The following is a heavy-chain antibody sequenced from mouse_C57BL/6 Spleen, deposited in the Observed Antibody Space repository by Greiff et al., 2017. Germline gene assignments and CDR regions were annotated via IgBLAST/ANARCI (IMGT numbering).Heavy chain of an antibody. CDR3: ARNSNAPRYFDY. J-gene: IGHJ2*01. D-gene: IGHD2-5*01. V-gene: IGHV1-55*01. Sequence: QVQLQQPGAELVKPGASVKMSCKASGYTFTSYWITWVKQRPGQGLEWIGDIYPGSGSTNYNEKFKSKATLTVDTSSSTAYMQLSSLTSEDSAVYYCARNSNAPRYFDYWGQGTTLTVSS. CDR1: GYTFTSYW. CDR2: IYPGSGST.